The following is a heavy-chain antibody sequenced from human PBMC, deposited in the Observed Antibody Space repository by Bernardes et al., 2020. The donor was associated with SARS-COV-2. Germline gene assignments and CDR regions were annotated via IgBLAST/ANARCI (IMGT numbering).Heavy chain of an antibody. Sequence: SETLSLTCAVYGGSFIGYWSWIRQPPGNGLEWIGEINHSGGTKYNPFLKSRVSISVDPSKNQFSLRLNSVTAADTAVYYCTRHGGRHFDFWDQGTLVNVSS. J-gene: IGHJ4*02. CDR3: TRHGGRHFDF. V-gene: IGHV4-34*01. CDR1: GGSFIGY. D-gene: IGHD2-15*01. CDR2: INHSGGT.